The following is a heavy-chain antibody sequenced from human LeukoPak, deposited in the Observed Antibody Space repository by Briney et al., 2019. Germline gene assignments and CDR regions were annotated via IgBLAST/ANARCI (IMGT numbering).Heavy chain of an antibody. J-gene: IGHJ6*03. V-gene: IGHV3-23*01. CDR1: GFTFSSYA. Sequence: SGGSLRLSCAASGFTFSSYAMNWVRQAPGRGLEWVSGFSGSGGTTYYADSVKGRFTISRDNSKNTLYLQMNSQRAEATAVYYCANGNRCTSPNCLGYYYFYMDVWGKGTTVTVSS. CDR2: FSGSGGTT. CDR3: ANGNRCTSPNCLGYYYFYMDV. D-gene: IGHD2-8*01.